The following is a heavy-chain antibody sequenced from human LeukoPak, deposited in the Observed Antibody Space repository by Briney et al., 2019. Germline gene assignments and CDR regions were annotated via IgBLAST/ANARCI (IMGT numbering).Heavy chain of an antibody. CDR1: GYTFTSYA. CDR3: ARGLQGSSGYYLDY. J-gene: IGHJ4*02. D-gene: IGHD3-22*01. Sequence: ASVKVSCKASGYTFTSYAMNWVRQAPGQGLEWMGWINPNSGNTGYAQKFQGRVTMTRNTSISTAYMELSSLRSEDTAVYYCARGLQGSSGYYLDYWGQGTLVTVSS. CDR2: INPNSGNT. V-gene: IGHV1-8*02.